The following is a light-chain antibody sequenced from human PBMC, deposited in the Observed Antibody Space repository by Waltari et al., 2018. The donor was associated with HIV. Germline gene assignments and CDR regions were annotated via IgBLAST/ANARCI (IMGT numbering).Light chain of an antibody. CDR3: QQYSHWPLMYN. CDR1: QSVSSY. V-gene: IGKV3-11*01. J-gene: IGKJ2*01. Sequence: EIVLTQSPATLSLSPGERATLSCRASQSVSSYLAWYQQKPGQAPRLLIYDASNRATGIPARFSGSGSGTDFTLTISSLEPEDFAVYYCQQYSHWPLMYNFGQGAKLEIK. CDR2: DAS.